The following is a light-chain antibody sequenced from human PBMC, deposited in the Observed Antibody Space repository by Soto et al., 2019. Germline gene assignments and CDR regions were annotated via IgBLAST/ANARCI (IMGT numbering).Light chain of an antibody. CDR2: EVR. CDR1: MRDVGAYNL. Sequence: QSALTQPASVSGSAGQSITISCSGTMRDVGAYNLVSWYQQHPGTAPKLIIYEVRNRPSGISSRFSGSRSGNTASLTISGLQPEDEGDYYCSAYTTSIALYVFGAGTKLTVL. CDR3: SAYTTSIALYV. J-gene: IGLJ1*01. V-gene: IGLV2-14*01.